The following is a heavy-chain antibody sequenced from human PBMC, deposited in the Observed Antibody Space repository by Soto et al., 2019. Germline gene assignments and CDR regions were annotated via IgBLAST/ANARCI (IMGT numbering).Heavy chain of an antibody. D-gene: IGHD2-8*01. J-gene: IGHJ5*02. Sequence: SETLSLTCTVSGGSISSYYWSWIRQPPGKGLEWIGYIYYSGSTNYNPSLKSRVTISVDTSKNQFSLKLSSVTAADTAVYYCARNEGYCTNGVCSIALETDWFDPWGQGTLVTVSS. CDR1: GGSISSYY. V-gene: IGHV4-59*01. CDR3: ARNEGYCTNGVCSIALETDWFDP. CDR2: IYYSGST.